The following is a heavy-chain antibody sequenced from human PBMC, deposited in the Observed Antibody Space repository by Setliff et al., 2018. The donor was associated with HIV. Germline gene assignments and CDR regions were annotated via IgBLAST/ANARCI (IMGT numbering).Heavy chain of an antibody. CDR3: ARAPPTTVVNFFDS. D-gene: IGHD4-17*01. CDR1: GFTVSDTH. CDR2: IYSDGRT. V-gene: IGHV3-53*01. Sequence: GGSLRLSCAASGFTVSDTHMTWVRQAPGKGLEWVSFIYSDGRTYYAESVKGRFTISRDDSKNTLYLHMHTLRAEDTAVYYCARAPPTTVVNFFDSWGQGTLVTVSS. J-gene: IGHJ4*02.